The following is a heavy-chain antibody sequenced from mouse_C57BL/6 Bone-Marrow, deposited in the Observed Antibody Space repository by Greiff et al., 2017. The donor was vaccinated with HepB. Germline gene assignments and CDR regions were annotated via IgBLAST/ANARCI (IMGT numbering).Heavy chain of an antibody. J-gene: IGHJ2*01. V-gene: IGHV1-5*01. Sequence: VQLKQSGTVLARPGASVKMSCKTSGYTFTSYWMHWVKQRPGQGLEWIGAIYPGNSDTSYNQKFKGKAKLTAVTSASTAYMELSSLTNEDSAVYYCTRWLLLERVYYFDYWGQGTTLTVSS. CDR2: IYPGNSDT. CDR3: TRWLLLERVYYFDY. CDR1: GYTFTSYW. D-gene: IGHD2-3*01.